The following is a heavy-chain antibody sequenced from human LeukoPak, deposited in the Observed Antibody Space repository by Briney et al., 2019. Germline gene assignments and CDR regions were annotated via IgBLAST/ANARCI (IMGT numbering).Heavy chain of an antibody. CDR1: GYTFTSYG. CDR3: ARDPVPAAQPSWSSY. Sequence: GASVKVSCKASGYTFTSYGISWVRQAPGQGLEGMGWISAYNGNTNYAQKLQGRVTMTTDTSTSTAYMELSSLRSDDTAVYYCARDPVPAAQPSWSSYWGQGTLVTVSS. CDR2: ISAYNGNT. V-gene: IGHV1-18*01. D-gene: IGHD2-2*01. J-gene: IGHJ4*02.